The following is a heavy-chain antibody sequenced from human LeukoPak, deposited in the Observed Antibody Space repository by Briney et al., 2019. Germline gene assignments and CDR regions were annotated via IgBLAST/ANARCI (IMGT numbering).Heavy chain of an antibody. D-gene: IGHD3-16*01. CDR3: ARCRAVCPFDP. V-gene: IGHV4-59*01. Sequence: SETLSLTCTVSGGSISSYYWSWIRQPPGKGLEWIGYIYYSGSTNYNPSLKSRVTISVDTSKNQFSLKLSSVTAADTAVYYCARCRAVCPFDPWGRGTLVTVSS. CDR1: GGSISSYY. J-gene: IGHJ2*01. CDR2: IYYSGST.